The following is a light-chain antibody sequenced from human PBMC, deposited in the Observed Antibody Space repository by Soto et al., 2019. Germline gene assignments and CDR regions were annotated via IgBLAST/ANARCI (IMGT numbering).Light chain of an antibody. Sequence: SALTHPPSVSGAPGQRVTISCAGSSSNIGAGYVVNWYQHLPGTAPKLLIYGNTNRPSGVPDRFSGSKASLAITGLQAEDEADYYCQSYDSSLRSYVFGTGTKV. J-gene: IGLJ1*01. CDR1: SSNIGAGYV. V-gene: IGLV1-40*01. CDR2: GNT. CDR3: QSYDSSLRSYV.